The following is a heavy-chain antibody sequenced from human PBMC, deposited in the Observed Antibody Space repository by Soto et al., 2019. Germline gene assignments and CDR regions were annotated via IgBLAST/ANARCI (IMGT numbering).Heavy chain of an antibody. CDR2: ISAHNGNT. D-gene: IGHD1-1*01. CDR3: ARGRYGDY. J-gene: IGHJ4*02. V-gene: IGHV1-18*01. CDR1: GYTFTSYG. Sequence: QVHLVQSGAEVKKPGASVKVSCKGSGYTFTSYGITWVRQAPGQGLEWMGWISAHNGNTDYAQKLQGKVTVTRDTSTSTAYMELRSLRSDDTAVYYCARGRYGDYWGQGALVTVSP.